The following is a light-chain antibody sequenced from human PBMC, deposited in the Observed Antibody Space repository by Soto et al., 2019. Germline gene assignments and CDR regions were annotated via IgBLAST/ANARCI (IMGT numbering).Light chain of an antibody. V-gene: IGLV2-8*01. CDR3: ASYTGSDTVV. CDR1: SSDVGGYNY. CDR2: EVS. J-gene: IGLJ2*01. Sequence: QSALTQPPSASGSPGQSVTISCTGTSSDVGGYNYVSWYQQHPGKAPKLMIYEVSKRPSGVPDRLSGSKSGNTASLTVSGLQVEDVADYYCASYTGSDTVVFGGGTKLTVL.